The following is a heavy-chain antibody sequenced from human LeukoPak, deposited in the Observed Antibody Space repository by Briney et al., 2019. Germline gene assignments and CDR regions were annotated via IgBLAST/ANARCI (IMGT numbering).Heavy chain of an antibody. Sequence: GGSLRLSCAASGFTFSTYWMHWVRQAPGKGLVWVSRINFDGSSTDYADSVQGRFTISRDNAKNTLYLQMNSLRAEDAAVYYCARDYGWPYYFDYWGQGALVTVPS. CDR2: INFDGSST. CDR1: GFTFSTYW. D-gene: IGHD2-15*01. CDR3: ARDYGWPYYFDY. J-gene: IGHJ4*02. V-gene: IGHV3-74*01.